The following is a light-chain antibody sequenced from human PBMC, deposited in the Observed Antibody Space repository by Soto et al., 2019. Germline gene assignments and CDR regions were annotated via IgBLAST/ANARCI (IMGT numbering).Light chain of an antibody. J-gene: IGKJ1*01. CDR3: QQYHNWPPWT. CDR2: DTS. V-gene: IGKV3-15*01. Sequence: EIVMTQSPATLSVSPGESATLSCRASQTVSSQLAWYQQKPGQAPRLLIYDTSTRPTGVPARFSGSGSGTEFTLTISSLQSEDFAVYYCQQYHNWPPWTFGQGTKVDIK. CDR1: QTVSSQ.